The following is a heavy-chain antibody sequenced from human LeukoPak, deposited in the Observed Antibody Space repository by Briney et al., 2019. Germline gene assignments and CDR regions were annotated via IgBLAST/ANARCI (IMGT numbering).Heavy chain of an antibody. CDR3: ARGPRYYDFWSGYSLAPYYYGMDV. V-gene: IGHV4-34*01. D-gene: IGHD3-3*01. Sequence: PSETLSLTCAVYGGSFSGYYWSWIRQPPGKGLEWIGEINHSGSTNYNPSLKSRVTISVDTSKNQFSLKLSSVTAADTAVYYCARGPRYYDFWSGYSLAPYYYGMDVWGQGTTVTVSS. J-gene: IGHJ6*02. CDR2: INHSGST. CDR1: GGSFSGYY.